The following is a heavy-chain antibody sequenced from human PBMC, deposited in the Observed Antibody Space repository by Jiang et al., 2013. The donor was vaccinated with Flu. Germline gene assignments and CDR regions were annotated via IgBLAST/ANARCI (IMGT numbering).Heavy chain of an antibody. CDR2: IYWNDDK. Sequence: KPTQTLTLTCTFSGFSLSTSGVGVGWIRQPPGKALEWLALIYWNDDKRYSTSLKTRLTITKDTSKNQVVLTMTNMDPVDTATYYCAHSLPPDNPRSFDYWGQGTLVTVSS. V-gene: IGHV2-5*01. CDR3: AHSLPPDNPRSFDY. J-gene: IGHJ4*02. CDR1: GFSLSTSGVG. D-gene: IGHD1-14*01.